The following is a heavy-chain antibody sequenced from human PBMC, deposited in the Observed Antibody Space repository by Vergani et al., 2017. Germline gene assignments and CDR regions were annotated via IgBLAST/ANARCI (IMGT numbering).Heavy chain of an antibody. CDR1: GFTFSSYW. J-gene: IGHJ6*02. CDR3: ARAMYYYDSSGYYSHYGMDV. D-gene: IGHD3-22*01. V-gene: IGHV3-7*01. Sequence: EVQLVESGGGLVQPGGSLRLSCAASGFTFSSYWMSWVRQAPGKGLEWVANIKQDGSENYYVDSVKGRFTISRDNAKNSLYLQMNSLRAEDTAVYYCARAMYYYDSSGYYSHYGMDVWGQGTTVTVSS. CDR2: IKQDGSEN.